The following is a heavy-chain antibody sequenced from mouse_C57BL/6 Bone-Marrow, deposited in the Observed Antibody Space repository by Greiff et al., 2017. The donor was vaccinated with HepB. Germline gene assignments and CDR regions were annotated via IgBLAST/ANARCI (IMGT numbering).Heavy chain of an antibody. Sequence: VQLKESGAELVRPGASVKLSCTASGFNIKDDYMHWVKQRPEQGLEWIGWIDPENGDTEYASKFQGKATITADTSSNTAYLQLSSLTSEDTALYYCTFTTQAKVDDWGQGTTLTVSS. CDR3: TFTTQAKVDD. J-gene: IGHJ2*01. CDR1: GFNIKDDY. CDR2: IDPENGDT. D-gene: IGHD3-2*02. V-gene: IGHV14-4*01.